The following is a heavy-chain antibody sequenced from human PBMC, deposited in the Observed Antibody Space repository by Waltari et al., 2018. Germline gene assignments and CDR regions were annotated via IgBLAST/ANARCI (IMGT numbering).Heavy chain of an antibody. Sequence: EVQLLESGGGLVQPGGSLRLSCAASGFNFSSYAMSWVRQAPGKGLEWFSAISGSGGSTYYADSVKGRFTISRDNSKNTLYLQMNSLRAEDTAVYYCAKRSAVYYYGMDVWGQGTTVTVSS. CDR2: ISGSGGST. J-gene: IGHJ6*02. CDR3: AKRSAVYYYGMDV. V-gene: IGHV3-23*01. D-gene: IGHD6-13*01. CDR1: GFNFSSYA.